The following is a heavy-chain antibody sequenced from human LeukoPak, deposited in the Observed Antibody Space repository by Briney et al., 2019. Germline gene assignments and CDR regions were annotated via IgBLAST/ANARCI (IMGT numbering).Heavy chain of an antibody. CDR2: ISSSSSYI. CDR1: GFTFSNYA. J-gene: IGHJ5*02. V-gene: IGHV3-21*01. D-gene: IGHD1-26*01. CDR3: ASSGSYTGRWFDP. Sequence: PGGSLRLSCAASGFTFSNYAMNWVRQAPGKGLEWVSSISSSSSYIYYADSVKGRFTISRDNAKNSLYLQMNSLRAEDTAVYYCASSGSYTGRWFDPWGQGTLVTVSS.